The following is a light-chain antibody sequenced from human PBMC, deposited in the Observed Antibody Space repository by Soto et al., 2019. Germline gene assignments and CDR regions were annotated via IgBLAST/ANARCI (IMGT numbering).Light chain of an antibody. J-gene: IGLJ2*01. CDR1: NSNIGTNT. CDR3: AAWDDSLNALV. CDR2: TNN. V-gene: IGLV1-44*01. Sequence: QSVLTQPPSASGTPGQGVTISCSGSNSNIGTNTVNWYQQLPGTAPKALIPTNNQRPSGGSDRFSGSKSGTSASLAISGLQSEDWAHYYCAAWDDSLNALVFGGGTKLTVL.